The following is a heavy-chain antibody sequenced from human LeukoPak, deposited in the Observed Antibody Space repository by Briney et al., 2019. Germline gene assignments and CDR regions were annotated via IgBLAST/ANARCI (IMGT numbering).Heavy chain of an antibody. CDR2: IIPILGIA. CDR3: AGASAAAPDYFDY. V-gene: IGHV1-69*02. Sequence: SVKVSCKASGYTFTSYYMHWVRQAPGQGLEWMGRIIPILGIANYAQKFQGRVTITADKSTSTAYMELSSLRSEDTAVYYCAGASAAAPDYFDYWGQGTLVTVSS. D-gene: IGHD6-13*01. CDR1: GYTFTSYY. J-gene: IGHJ4*02.